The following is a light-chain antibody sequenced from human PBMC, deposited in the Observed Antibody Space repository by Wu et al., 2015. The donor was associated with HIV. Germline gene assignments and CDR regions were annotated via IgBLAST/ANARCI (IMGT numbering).Light chain of an antibody. CDR3: QQYNNWPPRST. J-gene: IGKJ3*01. CDR2: GAS. Sequence: EIVMTQSPATLSVSPGERATLSCRASQSVNNNLAWYQQKPGQAPRLLIYGASTRATGIPARFSGSGSGTEFTLTISSMQSEDFALYYCQQYNNWPPRSTFGPGTKVDIK. CDR1: QSVNNN. V-gene: IGKV3-15*01.